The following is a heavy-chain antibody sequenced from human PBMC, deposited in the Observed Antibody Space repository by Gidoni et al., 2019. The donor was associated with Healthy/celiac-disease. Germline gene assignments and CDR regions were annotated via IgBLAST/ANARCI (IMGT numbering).Heavy chain of an antibody. J-gene: IGHJ4*02. CDR1: GGSFSGYS. CDR3: ARHEDIVVVVADTTATFDY. Sequence: QVQLQQWGAGLLTPSETLSLPCAVYGGSFSGYSWSWIRQPPGKGLEWIGEINHSGSTNYNPSLKSRVTISVDTSKNQFSLKLSSVTAADTAVYYCARHEDIVVVVADTTATFDYWGQGTLVTVSS. D-gene: IGHD2-15*01. CDR2: INHSGST. V-gene: IGHV4-34*01.